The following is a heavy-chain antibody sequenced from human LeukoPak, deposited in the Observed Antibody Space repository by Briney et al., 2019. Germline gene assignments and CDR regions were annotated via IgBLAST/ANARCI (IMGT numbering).Heavy chain of an antibody. Sequence: PSETLSLTCTVSGGSISSYYWSWIRQPAGKGLEWIGRIYASGGANYNPSLKSRVTMSVDTSKNQLSLKVRSVTAADTAVYYCAREFSSVASAGTDYWGQGTLVTVSS. CDR1: GGSISSYY. V-gene: IGHV4-4*07. D-gene: IGHD6-13*01. CDR3: AREFSSVASAGTDY. J-gene: IGHJ4*02. CDR2: IYASGGA.